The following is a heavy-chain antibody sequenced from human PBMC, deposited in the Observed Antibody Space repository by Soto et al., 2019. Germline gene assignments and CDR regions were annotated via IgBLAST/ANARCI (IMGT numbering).Heavy chain of an antibody. Sequence: SETLSLTXTVSGGSISSYYWSWIRQPPGKGLEWIGYIYYSGSTNYNPSLKSRVTISVDTSKNQFSLKLSSVTAADTAVYYCARVKGATIFGVVRDYFDYWGQGTLSPSPQ. J-gene: IGHJ4*02. CDR3: ARVKGATIFGVVRDYFDY. CDR1: GGSISSYY. V-gene: IGHV4-59*01. CDR2: IYYSGST. D-gene: IGHD3-3*01.